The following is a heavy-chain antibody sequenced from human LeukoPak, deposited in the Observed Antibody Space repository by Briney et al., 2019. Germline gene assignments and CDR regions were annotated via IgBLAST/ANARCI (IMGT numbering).Heavy chain of an antibody. D-gene: IGHD2-15*01. CDR3: VTSGCTGATCYFYFDY. CDR1: GFTFSSYS. CDR2: INYSGTNM. Sequence: GGSLRLSCAASGFTFSSYSMNWVRQAPGKGLEWVSSINYSGTNMYYADSVKGRFTISRDNAKNSLFLQMNSLRPEDTAVYYCVTSGCTGATCYFYFDYWGQGTLVTVSS. V-gene: IGHV3-21*01. J-gene: IGHJ4*02.